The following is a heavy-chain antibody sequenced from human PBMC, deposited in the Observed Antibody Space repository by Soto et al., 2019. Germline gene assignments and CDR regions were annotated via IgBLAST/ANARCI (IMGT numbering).Heavy chain of an antibody. CDR3: AKVRSIAVAGRFDY. V-gene: IGHV3-23*01. Sequence: GGSLRLSCAASGFTFSSYAMSWVRQAPGKGLEWVSAISGSGGSTYYADSVKGRSTISRDNSKNTLYLQMNSLRAEDTAVYYCAKVRSIAVAGRFDYWGQGTLVTVSS. J-gene: IGHJ4*02. CDR1: GFTFSSYA. D-gene: IGHD6-19*01. CDR2: ISGSGGST.